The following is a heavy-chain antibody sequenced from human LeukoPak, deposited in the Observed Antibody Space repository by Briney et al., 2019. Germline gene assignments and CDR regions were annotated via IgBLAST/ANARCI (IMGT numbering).Heavy chain of an antibody. J-gene: IGHJ4*02. V-gene: IGHV3-23*01. CDR2: ISGSGGST. Sequence: GGSLRLSCAASGFTFSSYAMHWVRQAPGKGLEWVSAISGSGGSTYYADSVKGRFTISRDNFKSTLFLQMNSLRAEDTAVYYCAIWITNGSYSFDYWGQGTLVTVSS. D-gene: IGHD1-1*01. CDR3: AIWITNGSYSFDY. CDR1: GFTFSSYA.